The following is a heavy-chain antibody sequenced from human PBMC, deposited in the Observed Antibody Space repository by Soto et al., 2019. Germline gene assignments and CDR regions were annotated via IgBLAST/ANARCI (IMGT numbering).Heavy chain of an antibody. D-gene: IGHD3-10*01. CDR2: IIPLFGTP. J-gene: IGHJ4*02. CDR1: GGIFSSYA. V-gene: IGHV1-69*13. CDR3: ARDRDDYGSGNHYNRIAF. Sequence: SVKVSCKASGGIFSSYAISWLRRAPGQGLEWMGGIIPLFGTPNYAQRFQGRVTITADESTSTAYLELSRLRSEDTAVYYCARDRDDYGSGNHYNRIAFWGQGTLVTVSS.